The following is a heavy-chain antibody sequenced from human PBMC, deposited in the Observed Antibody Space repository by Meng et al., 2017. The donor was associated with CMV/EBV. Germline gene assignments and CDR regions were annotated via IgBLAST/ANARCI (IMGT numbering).Heavy chain of an antibody. J-gene: IGHJ6*02. V-gene: IGHV1-69*05. D-gene: IGHD5-18*01. CDR3: ARVELNTAMSGYGMDV. CDR1: GGTFSSYA. CDR2: IIPIFGTA. Sequence: SVKVSCKASGGTFSSYAISWVRQAPGQGLEWMGGIIPIFGTANYAQKFQGRVTITMDESTSTAYMELSSLRSEDTAVYYCARVELNTAMSGYGMDVWGQGTTVTVSS.